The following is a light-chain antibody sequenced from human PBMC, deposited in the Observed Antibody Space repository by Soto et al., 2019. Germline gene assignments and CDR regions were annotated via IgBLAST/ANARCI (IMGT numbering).Light chain of an antibody. CDR2: DAS. CDR3: QQRSNWPWT. Sequence: EIVLTQSPGTLSLSPGKIATLSFRASQSVSSYLAWYQQKPGQAPRLLIYDASNRATGIPARFSGSGSGTDFTLTISSLEPEDFAVYYCQQRSNWPWTFGQGTKVDIK. CDR1: QSVSSY. V-gene: IGKV3-11*01. J-gene: IGKJ1*01.